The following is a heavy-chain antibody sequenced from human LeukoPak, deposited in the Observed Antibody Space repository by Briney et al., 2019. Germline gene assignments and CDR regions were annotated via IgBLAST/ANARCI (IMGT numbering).Heavy chain of an antibody. J-gene: IGHJ6*03. Sequence: SETLSLTCTVSGGSISSYYWSWIRQPPGKGLEWIGYIYYSGSTNYNPSLKSRVTISVDTSKNQFSLKLSSVTAADTAVYYCARFLQRITIFGVVIRYYMDVWGKGTTVTVSS. CDR1: GGSISSYY. CDR3: ARFLQRITIFGVVIRYYMDV. V-gene: IGHV4-59*01. CDR2: IYYSGST. D-gene: IGHD3-3*01.